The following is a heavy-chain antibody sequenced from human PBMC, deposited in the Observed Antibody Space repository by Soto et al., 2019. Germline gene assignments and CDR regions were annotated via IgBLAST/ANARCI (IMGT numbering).Heavy chain of an antibody. CDR1: GGSISGYY. J-gene: IGHJ4*02. Sequence: SETLSLTCTVSGGSISGYYWSWIRQPPGKGLEWIAYIYNSGSTNYNPSLKSRVTISVDTSKNQFSLKLSSVTAADTAVYYCARSRYCSGGSCYFDYWGQGTLVTVSS. CDR3: ARSRYCSGGSCYFDY. V-gene: IGHV4-59*01. CDR2: IYNSGST. D-gene: IGHD2-15*01.